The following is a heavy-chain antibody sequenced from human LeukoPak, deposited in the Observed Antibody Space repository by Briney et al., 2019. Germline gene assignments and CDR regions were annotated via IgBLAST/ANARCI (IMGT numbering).Heavy chain of an antibody. CDR3: ARLHSYGSGSYYKAITLRYYYYMDV. D-gene: IGHD3-10*01. Sequence: GSLRLSCAASGFTFSSYSMNWVRQAPGKGLEWIGEINHSGSTNYNPSLKSRVTISVDTSKNQFSLKLSSVTAADTAVYYCARLHSYGSGSYYKAITLRYYYYMDVWGKGTTVTISS. CDR2: INHSGST. V-gene: IGHV4-34*01. CDR1: GFTFSSYS. J-gene: IGHJ6*03.